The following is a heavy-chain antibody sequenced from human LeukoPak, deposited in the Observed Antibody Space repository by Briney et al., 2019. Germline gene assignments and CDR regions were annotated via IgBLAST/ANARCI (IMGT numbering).Heavy chain of an antibody. Sequence: GGPLRLSCAASGITFGNNWMHWVRQGPGKGLVWISRINSDGGGAIYADSVKGRFTVSRDNAKNTLYLQMNSLRAEDTAVYYCARDVPHNWFDTWGQGTLVTVSS. CDR1: GITFGNNW. CDR3: ARDVPHNWFDT. CDR2: INSDGGGA. V-gene: IGHV3-74*01. J-gene: IGHJ5*02.